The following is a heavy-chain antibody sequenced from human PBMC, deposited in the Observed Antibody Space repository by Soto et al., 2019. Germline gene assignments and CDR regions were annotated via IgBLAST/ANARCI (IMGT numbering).Heavy chain of an antibody. J-gene: IGHJ4*02. Sequence: ASVKVSCKASGYTFTSYGISWVRQAPGQGLEWMGWISAYNGNTNYAQKLQGRVTMTTDTSTSTAYMELRSLRSDDTAVYYCARAPEYNWNYYFDYWGQGTLVTVSS. CDR3: ARAPEYNWNYYFDY. CDR2: ISAYNGNT. V-gene: IGHV1-18*01. D-gene: IGHD1-7*01. CDR1: GYTFTSYG.